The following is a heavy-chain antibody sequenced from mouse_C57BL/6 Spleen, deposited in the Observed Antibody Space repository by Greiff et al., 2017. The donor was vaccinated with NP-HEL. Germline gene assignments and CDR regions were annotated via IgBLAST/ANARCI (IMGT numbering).Heavy chain of an antibody. Sequence: QVHVKQPGAELVKPGASVKVSCKASGYTFTSYWMHWVKQRPGQGLEWIGRIHPSDSDTNYNQKFKGKATLTVDKSSSTAYMQLSSLTSEDSAVYYCAIGLRLRNAMDYWGQGTSVTVSS. CDR2: IHPSDSDT. CDR1: GYTFTSYW. J-gene: IGHJ4*01. D-gene: IGHD3-2*02. CDR3: AIGLRLRNAMDY. V-gene: IGHV1-74*01.